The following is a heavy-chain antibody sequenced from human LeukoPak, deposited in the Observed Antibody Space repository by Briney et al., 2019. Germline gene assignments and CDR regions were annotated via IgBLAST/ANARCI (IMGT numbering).Heavy chain of an antibody. V-gene: IGHV1-8*01. CDR2: MNPNSGNT. CDR1: GYTFTSYD. J-gene: IGHJ3*02. D-gene: IGHD3-3*01. CDR3: ARGQLRRAYYDFWSGSDAFDI. Sequence: ASVKVSCKASGYTFTSYDINWVRQATGQGLEWMGWMNPNSGNTGYAQKFQGRVTMTRNTSISTAYMELSSLRSEDMAVYYCARGQLRRAYYDFWSGSDAFDIWGQGTMVTVSS.